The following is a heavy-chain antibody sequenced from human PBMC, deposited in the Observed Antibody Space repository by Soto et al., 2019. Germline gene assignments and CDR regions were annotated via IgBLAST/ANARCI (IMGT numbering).Heavy chain of an antibody. J-gene: IGHJ4*02. V-gene: IGHV3-66*01. Sequence: EVHLVESGGGLVQPGGSLKLSCAASGFTVSSKYTSWVRQAPGKGLEWVSILYSSGATLYADSVRGRFTISRDNSKNMLYLQMDSLGVEDTAVYYCASRPGEIEPPFVPPLDYWGQGAQVTVSS. CDR3: ASRPGEIEPPFVPPLDY. CDR1: GFTVSSKY. CDR2: LYSSGAT. D-gene: IGHD1-26*01.